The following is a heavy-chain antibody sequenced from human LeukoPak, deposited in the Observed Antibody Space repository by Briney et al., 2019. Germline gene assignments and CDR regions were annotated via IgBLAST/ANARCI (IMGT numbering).Heavy chain of an antibody. CDR3: ARTMVRGVRLFDY. J-gene: IGHJ4*02. V-gene: IGHV3-11*04. Sequence: GGSLRPSCAASGFTFSDYYMSWVRQAPGKGGEWVSYISSSGSTIYYADSVKGRFTISRDNAKNSLYLQMNSLRAEDTAVYYCARTMVRGVRLFDYWGQGTLVTVSS. D-gene: IGHD3-10*01. CDR1: GFTFSDYY. CDR2: ISSSGSTI.